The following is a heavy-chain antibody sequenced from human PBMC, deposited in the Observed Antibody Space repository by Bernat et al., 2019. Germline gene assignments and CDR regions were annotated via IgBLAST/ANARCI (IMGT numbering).Heavy chain of an antibody. CDR1: GFTFSSYA. Sequence: QVQLVESGGGVVQPGRSLRLSCAASGFTFSSYAMHWVRQAPGKGLEWVAVISYDGSNKYYADSVKGRFTISRDNSKNTLYLQMNSLRAEDTAVYYCARDEYGSSRSVFDYWGQGTLVTVSS. CDR2: ISYDGSNK. J-gene: IGHJ4*02. V-gene: IGHV3-30*01. D-gene: IGHD6-6*01. CDR3: ARDEYGSSRSVFDY.